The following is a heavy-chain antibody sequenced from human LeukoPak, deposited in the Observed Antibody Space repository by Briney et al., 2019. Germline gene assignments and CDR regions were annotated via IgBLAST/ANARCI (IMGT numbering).Heavy chain of an antibody. J-gene: IGHJ4*02. V-gene: IGHV3-48*01. CDR2: ISSSSTTI. D-gene: IGHD6-19*01. Sequence: GGSLRLSCAASGFTFSSYSMNWVRQAPGKGLEWVSYISSSSTTIHYADSVKGRFTISRDNAKNSLYLQMISLRAEDTAVYYCARDLGLDGDWGQGTLVTVSS. CDR3: ARDLGLDGD. CDR1: GFTFSSYS.